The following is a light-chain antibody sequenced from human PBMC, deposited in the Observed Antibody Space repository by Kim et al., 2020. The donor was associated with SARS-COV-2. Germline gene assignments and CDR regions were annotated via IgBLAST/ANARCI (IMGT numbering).Light chain of an antibody. CDR2: KAS. CDR1: QNIRTW. Sequence: SASVGDRVTITCRASQNIRTWLAWYQQKSGRAPKLLIYKASSLESGVPSRFSGSGSGTEFTLTITSLQPDDFATYYCQQYNGYPETFGQGTKLEI. J-gene: IGKJ2*01. V-gene: IGKV1-5*03. CDR3: QQYNGYPET.